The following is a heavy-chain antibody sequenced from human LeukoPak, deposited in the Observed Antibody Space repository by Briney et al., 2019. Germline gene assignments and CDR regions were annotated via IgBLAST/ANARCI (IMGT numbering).Heavy chain of an antibody. CDR3: ARQSGSYYFGYFDY. Sequence: ASVNVSCKASGYTFTSYAMHWVRQAPGQRLEWMGWINAGNGNTKYSQEFQGRVTITRDTSASTAYMELSSLRSEDMAVYYCARQSGSYYFGYFDYWGQGTLVTVSS. CDR2: INAGNGNT. J-gene: IGHJ4*02. CDR1: GYTFTSYA. D-gene: IGHD1-26*01. V-gene: IGHV1-3*03.